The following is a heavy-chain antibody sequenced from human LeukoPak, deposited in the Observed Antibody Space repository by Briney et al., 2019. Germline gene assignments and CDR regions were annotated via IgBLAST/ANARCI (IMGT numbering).Heavy chain of an antibody. Sequence: SETLSLTCTVSNDFSSSYCCSWVRQPPGKGLEWIGFMCPSGRTDYNPSLKSRVTMSVDTSKNQLSMELRFLTPADPAVYYCATSYDGKTASYDLWGHGTLVTVSS. CDR2: MCPSGRT. D-gene: IGHD4-23*01. J-gene: IGHJ5*02. CDR1: NDFSSSYC. V-gene: IGHV4-4*08. CDR3: ATSYDGKTASYDL.